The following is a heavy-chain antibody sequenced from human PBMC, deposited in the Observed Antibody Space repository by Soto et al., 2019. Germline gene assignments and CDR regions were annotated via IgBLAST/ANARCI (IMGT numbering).Heavy chain of an antibody. CDR1: GGTFSSYS. Sequence: QVQLVQSGAEVKKPGSSVKVSCKASGGTFSSYSINWVRQAPGQGLEWMGEIIPIFGTANYSQKFQGRVTITADESTSTAYMELSSLRSEDTAVYYGARDGGRHSGGIDYWGQGTLVTVSS. D-gene: IGHD1-26*01. CDR2: IIPIFGTA. V-gene: IGHV1-69*01. CDR3: ARDGGRHSGGIDY. J-gene: IGHJ4*02.